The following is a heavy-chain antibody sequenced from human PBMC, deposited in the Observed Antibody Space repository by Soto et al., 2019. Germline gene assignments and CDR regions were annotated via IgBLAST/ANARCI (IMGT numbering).Heavy chain of an antibody. CDR1: GGSISSSSYY. V-gene: IGHV4-39*01. CDR2: IYYSGYT. J-gene: IGHJ6*02. Sequence: PWETLSLTCTVSGGSISSSSYYWGWIRQPPGKGLEWIGSIYYSGYTYYNPSLKSRVTISVDTSKNQFSLKLSSVTAADTAVYYCARHNGPLYVGYYYDMDVWGQGTTVT. CDR3: ARHNGPLYVGYYYDMDV. D-gene: IGHD3-16*01.